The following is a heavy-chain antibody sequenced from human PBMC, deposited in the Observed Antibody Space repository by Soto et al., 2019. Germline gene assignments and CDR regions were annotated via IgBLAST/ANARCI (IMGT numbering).Heavy chain of an antibody. CDR3: ARRRGGFGGGWTTPYFDY. V-gene: IGHV2-5*02. J-gene: IGHJ4*02. CDR1: GFSLNTGGVG. D-gene: IGHD6-19*01. CDR2: IYWDDDK. Sequence: QITLKESGPTVVKPTQTLTLPCSLSGFSLNTGGVGVGWIRQPPGKALEWLAVIYWDDDKSWNPSLRDRLTINRDASHDQVVLTVTNIDPVDTGTYYCARRRGGFGGGWTTPYFDYWGQGTLVTVSS.